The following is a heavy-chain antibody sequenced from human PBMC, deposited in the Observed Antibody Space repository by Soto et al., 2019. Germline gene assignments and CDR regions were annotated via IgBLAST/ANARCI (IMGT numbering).Heavy chain of an antibody. CDR2: ITTSTSSNV. J-gene: IGHJ4*02. CDR3: ALYDALFFDY. Sequence: EVQLVESGGGLVKPGGSLRLSCAASGFGVATYNMNWVRQAPGKGLELVSSITTSTSSNVYYADSVKGRFTISRDSAKNSLYLQMNSLRAEDTALYFCALYDALFFDYRGQGTLVTVSS. V-gene: IGHV3-21*02. CDR1: GFGVATYN. D-gene: IGHD2-8*01.